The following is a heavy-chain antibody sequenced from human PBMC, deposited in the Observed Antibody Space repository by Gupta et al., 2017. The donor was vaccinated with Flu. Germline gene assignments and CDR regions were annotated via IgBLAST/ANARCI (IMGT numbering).Heavy chain of an antibody. J-gene: IGHJ4*02. CDR2: IWYDGSNK. D-gene: IGHD1-26*01. CDR3: ARGSIVGATLDQNFDY. V-gene: IGHV3-33*01. CDR1: GFTFSSYG. Sequence: QVQLVESGGGVVQPGRSLRLSCAASGFTFSSYGMHWVRQAPGKGLEWVAVIWYDGSNKYYADSVKGRFTISRDNSKNTLYLQMNSLRAEDTAVYYCARGSIVGATLDQNFDYWGQGTLVTVSS.